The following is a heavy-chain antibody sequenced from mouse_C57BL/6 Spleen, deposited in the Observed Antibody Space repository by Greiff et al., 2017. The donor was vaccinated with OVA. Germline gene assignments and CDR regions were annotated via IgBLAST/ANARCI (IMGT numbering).Heavy chain of an antibody. Sequence: QVQLQQPGAELVKPGASVKLSCKASGYTFTSYWMHWVKQRPGRGLEWIGRIDPNSGGTKYNEKFKSKATLTVDKPSSTAYMQLSSLTSEDSAVYYGARSGATVVATDGYFDVWGTGTTVTVSS. CDR2: IDPNSGGT. CDR1: GYTFTSYW. D-gene: IGHD1-1*01. J-gene: IGHJ1*03. CDR3: ARSGATVVATDGYFDV. V-gene: IGHV1-72*01.